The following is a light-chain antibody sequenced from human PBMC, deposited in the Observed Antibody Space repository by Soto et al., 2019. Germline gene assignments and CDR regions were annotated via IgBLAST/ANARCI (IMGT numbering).Light chain of an antibody. CDR2: ESF. J-gene: IGKJ1*01. CDR3: QQRGGWPPT. CDR1: QSLNNH. V-gene: IGKV3-11*01. Sequence: EIVLTQSPATLSLSPGERATLSCRASQSLNNHLAWYQHKPGQAPRLPIYESFNRAIGIPVRFSGSGSGTDFTLTIDSLESEGFAVYYCQQRGGWPPTFGQGTNVEI.